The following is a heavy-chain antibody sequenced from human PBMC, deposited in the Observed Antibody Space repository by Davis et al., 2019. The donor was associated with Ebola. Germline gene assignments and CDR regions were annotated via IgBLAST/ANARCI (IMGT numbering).Heavy chain of an antibody. CDR1: GFTVSSNY. V-gene: IGHV3-53*01. J-gene: IGHJ6*02. CDR3: ARGDFYYGVDV. CDR2: IYSCGST. Sequence: GESLKISCAASGFTVSSNYMSWVRQAPGKGLEWVSVIYSCGSTYYADSVKGRFTISRDSSKNTVYLQMNNLRAEDTAVYYCARGDFYYGVDVWGQGTTVTVSS.